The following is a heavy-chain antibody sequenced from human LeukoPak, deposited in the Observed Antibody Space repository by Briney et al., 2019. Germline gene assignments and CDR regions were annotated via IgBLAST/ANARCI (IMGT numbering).Heavy chain of an antibody. CDR1: GYTFTGYY. Sequence: ASMKVSCKASGYTFTGYYMHWVRQAPGQGLEWMGRINPNSGGTNYAQKFQGRVTMTRDTSISTAYMELSRLRSDDTAVYYCARVIVGYSSGWYLDYWGQGPLVTVSS. CDR2: INPNSGGT. D-gene: IGHD6-19*01. J-gene: IGHJ4*02. CDR3: ARVIVGYSSGWYLDY. V-gene: IGHV1-2*06.